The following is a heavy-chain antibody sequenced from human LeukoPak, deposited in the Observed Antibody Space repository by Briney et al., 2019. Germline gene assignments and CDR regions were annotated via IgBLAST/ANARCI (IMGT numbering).Heavy chain of an antibody. D-gene: IGHD3-22*01. CDR1: GGSISSYY. CDR2: IYYSGST. Sequence: SETLSLTCTVSGGSISSYYWSWIRQPPGKGLEWIGYIYYSGSTNYNPSLKSRVTISVDTSKNQFSLKLSSVTAADTAVYYCARGGGAYYDNSGYYRGGSEFDYRGQGTLVTVSS. J-gene: IGHJ4*02. CDR3: ARGGGAYYDNSGYYRGGSEFDY. V-gene: IGHV4-59*01.